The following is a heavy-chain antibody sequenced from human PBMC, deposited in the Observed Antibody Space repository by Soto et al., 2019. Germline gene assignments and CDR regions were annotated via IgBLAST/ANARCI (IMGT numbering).Heavy chain of an antibody. CDR1: GFTFTTYS. Sequence: PGGSLRLSCAASGFTFTTYSMNWVRQAPGKGLEWVSSITSGGYISYADSVKGRFTISRDNAQTSLYLQMNGLRAEDTAVYYCARDYYGDYYFDYWGQGTLVTVSS. CDR3: ARDYYGDYYFDY. D-gene: IGHD4-17*01. CDR2: ITSGGYI. J-gene: IGHJ4*02. V-gene: IGHV3-21*01.